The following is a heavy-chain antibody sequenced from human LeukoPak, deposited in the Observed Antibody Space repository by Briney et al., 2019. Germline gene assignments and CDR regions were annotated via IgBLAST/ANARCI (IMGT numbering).Heavy chain of an antibody. CDR1: GFTFSSYS. CDR2: VSSSSSYI. Sequence: GVLRLSCAASGFTFSSYSMNWVRQAPGKGLEWVSSVSSSSSYIFYADSVKGRFTISRDNAKSSLYLQMNSLRAEDTAVYYCARGGRIAAVVLDYWGQGTLVTVSS. J-gene: IGHJ4*02. D-gene: IGHD6-13*01. V-gene: IGHV3-21*01. CDR3: ARGGRIAAVVLDY.